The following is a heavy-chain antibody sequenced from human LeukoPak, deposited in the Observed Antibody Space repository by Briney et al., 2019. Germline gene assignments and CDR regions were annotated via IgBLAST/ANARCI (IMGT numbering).Heavy chain of an antibody. Sequence: GGSLRLSCAASGFTFSSYSMNWVRQAPGKGLEWVSYISSSSSTIYYADSVKGRFTISRDNAKNSLYLKMNSLRAEDTAVYYCARDPRIRFLEWCPPDRLDPWGQGTLVTVSS. CDR2: ISSSSSTI. D-gene: IGHD3-3*01. CDR1: GFTFSSYS. V-gene: IGHV3-48*01. J-gene: IGHJ5*02. CDR3: ARDPRIRFLEWCPPDRLDP.